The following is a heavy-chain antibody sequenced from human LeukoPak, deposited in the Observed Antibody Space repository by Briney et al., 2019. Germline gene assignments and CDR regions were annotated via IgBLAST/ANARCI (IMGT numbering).Heavy chain of an antibody. CDR1: GGSISSYY. V-gene: IGHV3-7*01. Sequence: ETLSLTCTVSGGSISSYYWSWIRQPPGKGLEWVANMNQDGSDKYYLDSVKGRFTISRDNAKNSLYLQLNSLRAEDTAVYYCARVRFGSGSSVYFDLWGQGTLVTVSS. CDR3: ARVRFGSGSSVYFDL. J-gene: IGHJ4*02. CDR2: MNQDGSDK. D-gene: IGHD3-10*01.